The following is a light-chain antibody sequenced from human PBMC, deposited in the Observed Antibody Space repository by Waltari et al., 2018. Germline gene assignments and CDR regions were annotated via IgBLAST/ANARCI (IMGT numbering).Light chain of an antibody. CDR2: ANE. V-gene: IGLV1-40*01. CDR1: SSNLGSNYH. CDR3: QSYDNNLRAWV. J-gene: IGLJ3*02. Sequence: QSGLTQPPSVSGAAGQRVIISCPGTSSNLGSNYHVPWYQQFPGTAPKVLIYANENRPSGIPDRFSASKSGTSASLTITGLQTEDEADYYCQSYDNNLRAWVFGGGTKVTVL.